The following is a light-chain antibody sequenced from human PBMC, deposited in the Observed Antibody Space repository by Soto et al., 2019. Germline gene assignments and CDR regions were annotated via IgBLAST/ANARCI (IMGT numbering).Light chain of an antibody. Sequence: QSVLTQPASVSGSPGQSITISCTGTSSDVGGYNYVSWYQQHPGKAPKLMIYEVSDRPSGVSNRFSGSKSGNTASLTISGLQAEDEADYYCSSYTITSTYVFGTGTKVALL. J-gene: IGLJ1*01. CDR2: EVS. V-gene: IGLV2-14*01. CDR1: SSDVGGYNY. CDR3: SSYTITSTYV.